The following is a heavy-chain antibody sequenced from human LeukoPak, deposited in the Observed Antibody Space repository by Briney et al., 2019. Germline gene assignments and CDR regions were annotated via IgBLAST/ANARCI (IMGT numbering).Heavy chain of an antibody. J-gene: IGHJ5*02. CDR2: IFSGAT. V-gene: IGHV4-59*08. Sequence: PSETLSLTCTVSGGSINGHWWSWIWQPPGKELEWIGYIFSGATNYNPSLKSRVSISVDTSKNQFSLNLTSVTAADTAVYYCAGLHFAAAEEFDPWGQGTLVTVSS. CDR3: AGLHFAAAEEFDP. D-gene: IGHD6-13*01. CDR1: GGSINGHW.